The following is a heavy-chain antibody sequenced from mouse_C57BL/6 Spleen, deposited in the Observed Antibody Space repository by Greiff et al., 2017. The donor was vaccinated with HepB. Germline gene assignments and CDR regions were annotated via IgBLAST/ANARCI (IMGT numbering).Heavy chain of an antibody. V-gene: IGHV14-1*01. Sequence: VQLKQSGAELVRPGASVKLSCTASGFNIKDYYMHWVKQRPEQGLEWIGRIDPEDGDTEYAPKFQGKATMTADTSSNTAYLQLSSLTSEDAAVYYCTTKGDSNYYAMDYWGQGTSVTVSS. CDR1: GFNIKDYY. CDR3: TTKGDSNYYAMDY. J-gene: IGHJ4*01. D-gene: IGHD3-3*01. CDR2: IDPEDGDT.